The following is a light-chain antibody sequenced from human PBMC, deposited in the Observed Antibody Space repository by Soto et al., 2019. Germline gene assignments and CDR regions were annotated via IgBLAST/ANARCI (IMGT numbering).Light chain of an antibody. Sequence: ELVMTQSPAILSVSPGERATLSCRANQSISSNLDWYQQKPGQAPRLLIYGAATRATGIPARFSGSASGTACTLPINSLQSEDFAVYYCQKYNNLVGTFGGGPKVDI. V-gene: IGKV3-15*01. J-gene: IGKJ4*01. CDR1: QSISSN. CDR3: QKYNNLVGT. CDR2: GAA.